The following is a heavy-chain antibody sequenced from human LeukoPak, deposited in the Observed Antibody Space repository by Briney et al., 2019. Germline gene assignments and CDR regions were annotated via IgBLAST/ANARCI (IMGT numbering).Heavy chain of an antibody. CDR2: ISSSGSTI. D-gene: IGHD3-22*01. CDR1: GFTFSSYE. CDR3: AGQPETYDSSGYYGFDY. V-gene: IGHV3-48*03. Sequence: GGSLRLSCAASGFTFSSYEMNWVRQAPGKGLEWVSYISSSGSTIYYADSVKGRFTISRDNAKNSLYLQMNSLRAEDTAVYYCAGQPETYDSSGYYGFDYWGQGTLVTVSS. J-gene: IGHJ4*02.